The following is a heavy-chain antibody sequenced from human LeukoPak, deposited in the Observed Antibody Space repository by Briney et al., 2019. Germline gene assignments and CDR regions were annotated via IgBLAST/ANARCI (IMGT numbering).Heavy chain of an antibody. Sequence: GGSLRLSCAASGFTFSSYEMNWVRQAPGKGLEWVSYVSSSGSTIYYADSVKGRFTISRDNAKNSLYLQMNSLRAEDTAVYYCARDQGYSGYPGNYYYYGMDVWGKGTTVTAYS. CDR1: GFTFSSYE. CDR2: VSSSGSTI. D-gene: IGHD5-12*01. J-gene: IGHJ6*04. V-gene: IGHV3-48*03. CDR3: ARDQGYSGYPGNYYYYGMDV.